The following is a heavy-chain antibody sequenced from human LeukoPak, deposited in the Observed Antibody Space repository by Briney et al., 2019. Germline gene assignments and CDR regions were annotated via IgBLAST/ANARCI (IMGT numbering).Heavy chain of an antibody. CDR2: IYTSGST. D-gene: IGHD1-26*01. V-gene: IGHV4-4*07. Sequence: PSETLSLTCTVSGGSISSYYWSWIRQPAGKGLEWIGRIYTSGSTNYNPSLKSRVTMSVDTSKNQFSLKLSSVTAADTAVYYCARETVGATISHDAFDIWGQGTMVTVSS. CDR3: ARETVGATISHDAFDI. J-gene: IGHJ3*02. CDR1: GGSISSYY.